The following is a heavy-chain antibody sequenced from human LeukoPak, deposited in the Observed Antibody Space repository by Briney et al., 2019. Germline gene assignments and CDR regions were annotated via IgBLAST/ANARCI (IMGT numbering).Heavy chain of an antibody. V-gene: IGHV3-23*01. CDR3: ARKNYDFLSGGPKHFDY. CDR1: GFTFSSYA. J-gene: IGHJ4*02. D-gene: IGHD3-3*01. CDR2: ISGSGGNT. Sequence: PGGSLRLSCAASGFTFSSYAMSWVRQAPGKGLEWVSVISGSGGNTYFADSVKGRFTISRDNAKNSLSLQMNSLRAEDTAVYYCARKNYDFLSGGPKHFDYWGQGTLVTVSS.